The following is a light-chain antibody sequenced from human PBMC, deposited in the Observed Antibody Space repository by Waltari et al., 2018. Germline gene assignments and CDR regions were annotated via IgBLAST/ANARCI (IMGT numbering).Light chain of an antibody. CDR2: AAS. J-gene: IGKJ4*01. V-gene: IGKV1-8*01. CDR3: QQYYSYPRG. Sequence: AIRITQSPSSLSASTGDRVTITCRASQGISSYLAWYQQKPGKAPKLLIYAASTLQSGVPSRFSGSGSGTDFTLTISCLQSEDFATYYCQQYYSYPRGFGGGTKVEIK. CDR1: QGISSY.